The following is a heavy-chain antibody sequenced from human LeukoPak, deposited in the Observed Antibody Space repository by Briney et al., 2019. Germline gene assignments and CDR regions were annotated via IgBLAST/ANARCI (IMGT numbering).Heavy chain of an antibody. CDR3: AKTPTYYYDSSGVRAFDI. CDR1: GFTFSSYA. Sequence: PGGSLRLSCAASGFTFSSYAMSWVRQAPGKGLEWVSAISGSGGSTYYADSVKGRFTISRDNSKNTLYLKMTSLRAEDTAVYYCAKTPTYYYDSSGVRAFDIWGQGTMVTVSS. J-gene: IGHJ3*02. V-gene: IGHV3-23*01. CDR2: ISGSGGST. D-gene: IGHD3-22*01.